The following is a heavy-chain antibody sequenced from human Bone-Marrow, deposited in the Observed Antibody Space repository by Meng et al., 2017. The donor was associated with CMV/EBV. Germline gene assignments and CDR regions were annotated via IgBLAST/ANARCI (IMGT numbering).Heavy chain of an antibody. CDR1: GFTFSSYA. D-gene: IGHD6-13*01. CDR3: ASETAGTYYFDY. CDR2: ISYDGSNK. J-gene: IGHJ4*02. Sequence: GESLKISCAASGFTFSSYAMHWVRQAPGKGLEWVAVISYDGSNKYYADSVKGRFTISRDNAKNSLYLQMNSLRAEDTAVYYCASETAGTYYFDYWGQGTLVTVSS. V-gene: IGHV3-30*04.